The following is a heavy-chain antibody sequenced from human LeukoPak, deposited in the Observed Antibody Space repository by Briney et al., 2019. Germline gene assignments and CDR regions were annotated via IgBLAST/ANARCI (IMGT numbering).Heavy chain of an antibody. V-gene: IGHV3-53*01. Sequence: GGSLRLSCAASGFTVSSNYMSWVRQAPGKGLEWVSVIYSGGSTYYADSVKGRFTISRANSKNTLYLQMNSLRAEDTAVYYCARGPYYNILTGYSDWFDPWGQGTLVTVSS. D-gene: IGHD3-9*01. CDR1: GFTVSSNY. CDR2: IYSGGST. CDR3: ARGPYYNILTGYSDWFDP. J-gene: IGHJ5*02.